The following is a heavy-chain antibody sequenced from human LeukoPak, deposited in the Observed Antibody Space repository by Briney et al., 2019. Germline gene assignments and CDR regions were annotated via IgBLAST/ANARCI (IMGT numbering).Heavy chain of an antibody. CDR1: AFTFSSYE. CDR2: ISSSGSTI. CDR3: ARESGRDGYNGSY. D-gene: IGHD5-24*01. J-gene: IGHJ4*02. V-gene: IGHV3-48*03. Sequence: GGSLRLSCAASAFTFSSYEMNWVRQAPGKGLEWVSYISSSGSTIYYADSVKGRFTISRDNAKNSLYLQMNSLRAEDTAVYYCARESGRDGYNGSYWGQGTLVTVSS.